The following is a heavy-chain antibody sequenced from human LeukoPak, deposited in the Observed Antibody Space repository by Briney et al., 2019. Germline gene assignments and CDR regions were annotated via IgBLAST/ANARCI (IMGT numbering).Heavy chain of an antibody. CDR1: GFTFSSYG. J-gene: IGHJ4*02. Sequence: GGSLRLSCAASGFTFSSYGMHWVRQAPGKGLEWVAVISYDGSNKYYADSVKGRFTISRDNSKNTLYLQMNSLRAEDTAVYYCAKGPRPSIAFDYWGQGTLVTVSS. CDR2: ISYDGSNK. V-gene: IGHV3-30*18. CDR3: AKGPRPSIAFDY. D-gene: IGHD6-6*01.